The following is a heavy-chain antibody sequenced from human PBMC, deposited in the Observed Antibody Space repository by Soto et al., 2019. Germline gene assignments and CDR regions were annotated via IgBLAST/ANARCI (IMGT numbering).Heavy chain of an antibody. Sequence: PSQTLSLTCAITGDSVSSNSAGWSWVRQSPSRGLEWLGRTYYRSKWYYEYAVSVRGRITINPDTSKDQYSLQLNSVTPEDTAVYFCARGEQYSGRIFDYWGQGTLVTVSS. D-gene: IGHD1-26*01. CDR3: ARGEQYSGRIFDY. V-gene: IGHV6-1*01. CDR1: GDSVSSNSAG. CDR2: TYYRSKWYY. J-gene: IGHJ4*01.